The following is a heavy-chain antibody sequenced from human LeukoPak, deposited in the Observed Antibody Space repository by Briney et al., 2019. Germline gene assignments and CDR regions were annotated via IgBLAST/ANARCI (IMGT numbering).Heavy chain of an antibody. CDR1: GFTFSSYA. V-gene: IGHV3-30*04. J-gene: IGHJ4*02. CDR3: AREFGSGSFFDY. D-gene: IGHD3-10*01. CDR2: ISYDGSTK. Sequence: GGSLRLSCAASGFTFSSYAMHWVRQAPGKGLEWVAFISYDGSTKWYADSVKGRFTISRDNSKNTLYLQMNSLRAEDTAVYYCAREFGSGSFFDYWGLGTLVTVSS.